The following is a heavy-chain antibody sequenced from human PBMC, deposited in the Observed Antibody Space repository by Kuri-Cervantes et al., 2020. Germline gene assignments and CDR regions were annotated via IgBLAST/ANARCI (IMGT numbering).Heavy chain of an antibody. J-gene: IGHJ5*02. V-gene: IGHV3-23*01. Sequence: GESLKISCAASGFTFSSYAMSWVRQAPGKGLEWVSAISGSGGSTYYADSVKGRFTISRDNSKNTLYLQMNSLRAEDTAVYYCAKMGDSSSWYGKFDPWGQGTLVTVSS. CDR1: GFTFSSYA. CDR2: ISGSGGST. CDR3: AKMGDSSSWYGKFDP. D-gene: IGHD6-13*01.